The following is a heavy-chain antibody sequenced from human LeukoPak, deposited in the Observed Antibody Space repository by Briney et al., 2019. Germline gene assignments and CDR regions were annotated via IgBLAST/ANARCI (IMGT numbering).Heavy chain of an antibody. CDR3: AKSLMTIDYGGNWQIDY. CDR1: GFTFSSYA. V-gene: IGHV3-23*01. J-gene: IGHJ4*02. Sequence: GGSLRLSCAASGFTFSSYAMSWVRQAPGKGLEWVSSISGSGGSTYYADSVKGRFTISRDNSKNTLYLQMNSLRAEDTAIYYCAKSLMTIDYGGNWQIDYWGQGTLVTVSS. CDR2: ISGSGGST. D-gene: IGHD4-23*01.